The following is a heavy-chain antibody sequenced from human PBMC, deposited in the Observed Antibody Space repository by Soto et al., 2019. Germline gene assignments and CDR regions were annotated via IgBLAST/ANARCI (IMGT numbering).Heavy chain of an antibody. D-gene: IGHD3-16*01. V-gene: IGHV4-59*01. Sequence: SETLSLTCTVSGGSISTYYWSWMRQPPGKRLEWIGYIYYSGSTNSNPSLKSRVTISEDTSKNQLSLKLSSVTAADTAVYYCARDAGGRGNGAFDIWGRGTMVTVSS. CDR3: ARDAGGRGNGAFDI. J-gene: IGHJ3*02. CDR1: GGSISTYY. CDR2: IYYSGST.